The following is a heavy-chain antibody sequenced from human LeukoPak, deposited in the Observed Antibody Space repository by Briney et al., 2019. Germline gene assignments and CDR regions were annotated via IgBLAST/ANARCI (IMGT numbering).Heavy chain of an antibody. CDR3: ARGRAGGYDSSGYYLYRSAFDI. CDR1: GGSISSSNW. J-gene: IGHJ3*02. D-gene: IGHD3-22*01. V-gene: IGHV4-4*02. CDR2: IYHSGST. Sequence: PSETLSLTCAVSGGSISSSNWWIWVRQPPGKGLEWIGEIYHSGSTNYNPSLKSRVTISVDKSKNQFSLKLSSVTAADTAVYYCARGRAGGYDSSGYYLYRSAFDIWGQGTMVTVSS.